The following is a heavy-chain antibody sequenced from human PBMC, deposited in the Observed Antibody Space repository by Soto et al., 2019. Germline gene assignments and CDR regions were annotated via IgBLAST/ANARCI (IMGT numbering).Heavy chain of an antibody. V-gene: IGHV1-18*04. J-gene: IGHJ5*02. D-gene: IGHD5-12*01. CDR1: GYTFTGYY. Sequence: ASVKVTCKASGYTFTGYYMHWVRQAPGQGLEWMGWISPNNGNTNYAQKLQGRVTMTRDTSTSTAYMELRRLRSDDTAVYYCARDVDSRFDPWGQGTLVTVSS. CDR2: ISPNNGNT. CDR3: ARDVDSRFDP.